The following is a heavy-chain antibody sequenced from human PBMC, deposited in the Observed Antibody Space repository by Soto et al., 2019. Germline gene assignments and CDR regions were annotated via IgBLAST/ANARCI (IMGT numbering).Heavy chain of an antibody. CDR1: GYSFTSYW. CDR3: ARLGYCSGGSCYNFDS. Sequence: GESLKISCKGSGYSFTSYWISWVRQMPGKGLEWMGRIDPSDSYTNYSPSFQGHVTISADKSISTAYLQWSSLKASDTAMYYCARLGYCSGGSCYNFDSWGQGTLVTVSS. D-gene: IGHD2-15*01. CDR2: IDPSDSYT. J-gene: IGHJ4*02. V-gene: IGHV5-10-1*01.